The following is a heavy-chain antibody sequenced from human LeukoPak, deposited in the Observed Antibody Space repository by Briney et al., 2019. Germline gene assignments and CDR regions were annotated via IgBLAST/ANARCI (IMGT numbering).Heavy chain of an antibody. CDR1: GGSISSGDYY. CDR2: IYYSGST. J-gene: IGHJ6*02. V-gene: IGHV4-30-4*01. CDR3: ARGYCSSTSCYTFYYYYYGMDV. Sequence: SETLSFTCTVSGGSISSGDYYWSWIRQPPGKGLEWIGYIYYSGSTYYNPSLKSRVTISVDTSKNQFSLKLSSVTAADTAVYYCARGYCSSTSCYTFYYYYYGMDVWGQGTTVTVSS. D-gene: IGHD2-2*02.